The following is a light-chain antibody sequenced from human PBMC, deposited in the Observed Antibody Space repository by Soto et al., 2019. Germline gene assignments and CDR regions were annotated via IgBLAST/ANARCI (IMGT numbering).Light chain of an antibody. V-gene: IGKV4-1*01. CDR2: WDS. Sequence: DFVMTQSPDSLAVSLGERATINCKSSQSVLYSSNNKNYLAWYQQKPGQPPKLLIYWDSTRESGVPDRFSGSGSGTDFTLTISSLQAEDVAVYYCQQYYGPPPYTFGQGTKLDIK. CDR3: QQYYGPPPYT. J-gene: IGKJ2*01. CDR1: QSVLYSSNNKNY.